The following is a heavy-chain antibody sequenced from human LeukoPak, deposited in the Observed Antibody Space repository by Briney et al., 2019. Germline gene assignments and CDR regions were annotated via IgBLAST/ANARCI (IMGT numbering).Heavy chain of an antibody. J-gene: IGHJ3*02. Sequence: GGSLRLSCAVSGFTFQTFGMHWVRQTPGKGLEWVALISFDGSYKYYTDSVKGRFTISRDNSKNTLYLQMDSLRVEDTAVYYCAKGPVVTFDIWGQGTMVTVSS. CDR2: ISFDGSYK. V-gene: IGHV3-30*18. CDR1: GFTFQTFG. D-gene: IGHD2-15*01. CDR3: AKGPVVTFDI.